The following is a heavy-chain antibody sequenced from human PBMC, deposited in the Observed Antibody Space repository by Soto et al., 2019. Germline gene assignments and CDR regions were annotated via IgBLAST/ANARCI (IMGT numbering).Heavy chain of an antibody. CDR1: DGSFSSGNYH. CDR2: IYYSRST. J-gene: IGHJ4*02. D-gene: IGHD5-12*01. Sequence: QVQLQESGPGLVKPSQTLSLTFTVSDGSFSSGNYHWRWFRQPPAKGLESIGVIYYSRSTYYNPSLNSRVSISADTTKNQFSLTLSPLTAADTAIYYCARVVDGYNFPCDYLGQGILVTVSS. CDR3: ARVVDGYNFPCDY. V-gene: IGHV4-30-4*01.